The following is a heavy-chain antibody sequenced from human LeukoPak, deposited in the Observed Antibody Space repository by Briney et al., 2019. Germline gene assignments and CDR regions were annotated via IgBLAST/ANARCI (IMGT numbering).Heavy chain of an antibody. CDR1: GYSFTSYW. CDR3: PTGAQYCSSTSCFFAY. Sequence: GESLRISCKGSGYSFTSYWISWVRQMPGKGLEWMGRIDPSDSYTNYSPSFQGHVTISADKSISTAYLQWSSLKASDTAMYYWPTGAQYCSSTSCFFAYWGQGPLVPVSP. D-gene: IGHD2-2*01. CDR2: IDPSDSYT. J-gene: IGHJ4*02. V-gene: IGHV5-10-1*01.